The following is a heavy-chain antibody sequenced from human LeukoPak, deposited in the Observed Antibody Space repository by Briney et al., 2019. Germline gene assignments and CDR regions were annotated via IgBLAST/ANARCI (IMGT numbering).Heavy chain of an antibody. CDR1: GFTFDAYA. D-gene: IGHD6-19*01. Sequence: PGGSLRLSCAASGFTFDAYAMHWVRQAPGKGLEWVSGISWNNSSIGYADSVKGRFTISTDNAKNSLYLQMNSLRAADTAFYYCAKLMAGTRVGMDVWGQGTTVTVSS. CDR3: AKLMAGTRVGMDV. CDR2: ISWNNSSI. V-gene: IGHV3-9*01. J-gene: IGHJ6*02.